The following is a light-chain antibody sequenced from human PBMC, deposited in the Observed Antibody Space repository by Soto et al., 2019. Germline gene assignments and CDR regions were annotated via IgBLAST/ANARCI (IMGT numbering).Light chain of an antibody. J-gene: IGKJ3*01. V-gene: IGKV3-20*01. CDR2: GAS. Sequence: EIVLTQSPATLSLSPGERATLSCRASQSVSSSYLACYQQKPGQAPRLLIYGASSRATGVPDRFSSSGSGTDYMLTTSRLEPAEFAVYYCQQYGSSSPLTFGPGTKVDIK. CDR3: QQYGSSSPLT. CDR1: QSVSSSY.